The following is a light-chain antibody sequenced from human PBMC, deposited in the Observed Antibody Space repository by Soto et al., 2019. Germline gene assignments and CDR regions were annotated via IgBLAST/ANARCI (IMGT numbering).Light chain of an antibody. Sequence: IQLTQSPSSLSASVGDRVTITCRASQGISSFLCWYQQKPGEAPKLLIYAASTLRSGVPPRFSGSRSGTDFTLTISSLQPEDFATYYGQQLDSYPITFGQGTRLEIK. CDR2: AAS. CDR3: QQLDSYPIT. CDR1: QGISSF. V-gene: IGKV1-9*01. J-gene: IGKJ5*01.